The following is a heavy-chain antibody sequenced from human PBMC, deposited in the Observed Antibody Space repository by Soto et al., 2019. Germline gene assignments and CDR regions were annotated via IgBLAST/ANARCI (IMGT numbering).Heavy chain of an antibody. CDR3: ASGPTYYDFWSGRPYYYYYYMDV. Sequence: ETLSLTCTVSGGSISSYYWSWIRQPPGKGLEWIGYIYYSGSTNYNPSLKSRVTISVDTSKNQFSLKLSSVTAADTAVYYCASGPTYYDFWSGRPYYYYYYMDVWGKGTTVTVSS. J-gene: IGHJ6*03. CDR1: GGSISSYY. CDR2: IYYSGST. D-gene: IGHD3-3*01. V-gene: IGHV4-59*01.